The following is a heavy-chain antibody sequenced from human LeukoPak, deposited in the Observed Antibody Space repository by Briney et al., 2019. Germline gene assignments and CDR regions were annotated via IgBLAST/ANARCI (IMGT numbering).Heavy chain of an antibody. Sequence: PSETLSLTCTVSGGSISSYYWSWIRQPAGKGLEWIGRIYVSGSTNYNPSLKRRVTMSVDRSKNQFSLKLTSVTAADTAVYFCARENYDYGDPIYFDYWGQGTPVTVSS. D-gene: IGHD4-17*01. CDR3: ARENYDYGDPIYFDY. CDR2: IYVSGST. CDR1: GGSISSYY. V-gene: IGHV4-4*07. J-gene: IGHJ4*02.